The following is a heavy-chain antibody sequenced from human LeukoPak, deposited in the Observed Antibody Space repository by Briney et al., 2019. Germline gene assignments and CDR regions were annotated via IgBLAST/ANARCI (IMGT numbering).Heavy chain of an antibody. Sequence: GGSLRLSCAASGFTFSNAWVSWVRRARGKGVEWVGRFKSKTDGGTTDYTTPVKGRFTISRDDSKNTLYLQMSSLKAEDTAVYYCTTGPFDYYGSASYLANGMDVWGQETTVTVSS. CDR1: GFTFSNAW. CDR2: FKSKTDGGTT. CDR3: TTGPFDYYGSASYLANGMDV. D-gene: IGHD3-10*01. V-gene: IGHV3-15*01. J-gene: IGHJ6*02.